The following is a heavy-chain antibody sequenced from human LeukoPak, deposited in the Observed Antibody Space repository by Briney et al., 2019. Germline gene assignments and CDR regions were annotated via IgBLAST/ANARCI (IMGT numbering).Heavy chain of an antibody. CDR3: VRDGRPLDY. Sequence: PGGSLRLSWTASGFTFSNYWMTWVRQPPGKGLEWVANIKQDGGERYYVDSVRGRFTISRDNSKNSLYLQMNSLRAEDTAVYYCVRDGRPLDYWGQGTLVIVS. D-gene: IGHD3/OR15-3a*01. V-gene: IGHV3-7*01. CDR2: IKQDGGER. CDR1: GFTFSNYW. J-gene: IGHJ4*02.